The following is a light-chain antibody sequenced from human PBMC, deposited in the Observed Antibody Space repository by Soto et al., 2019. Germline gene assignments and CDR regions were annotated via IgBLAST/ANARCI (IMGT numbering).Light chain of an antibody. V-gene: IGKV1-12*01. CDR2: AAS. Sequence: DIQMTQSPSSVSASVGDTVTITCRASQGIGNWLGWYQHKPGKGPKLLIYAASRLQSGVPSRFSGSGHGAEFTLTISNLQSEDFAIYYCQLANTFSRIAFRQGTRLEIK. CDR1: QGIGNW. CDR3: QLANTFSRIA. J-gene: IGKJ5*01.